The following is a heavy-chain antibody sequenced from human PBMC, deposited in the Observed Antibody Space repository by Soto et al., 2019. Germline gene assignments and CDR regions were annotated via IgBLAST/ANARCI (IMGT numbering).Heavy chain of an antibody. CDR2: IRSKAYGGTT. J-gene: IGHJ6*02. V-gene: IGHV3-49*04. Sequence: GGSLRLSCTASGFTFGDYAMSWVRQAPGKGLEWVGFIRSKAYGGTTEYAAPVKGRFTISRDDSKSIAYLQMNSLKTEDTAVYYCTRVGSSGWYDNYGMDVWGQGTTVTVSS. CDR1: GFTFGDYA. CDR3: TRVGSSGWYDNYGMDV. D-gene: IGHD6-19*01.